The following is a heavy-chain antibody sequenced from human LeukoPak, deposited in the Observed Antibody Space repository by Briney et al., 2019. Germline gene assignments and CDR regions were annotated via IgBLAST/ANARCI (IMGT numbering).Heavy chain of an antibody. Sequence: GGSLRLSCAASGFTFDDYAMHWVRQVPGKGLEWVSGISYNSDTIAYADSVKGRFTISRDNAKNSLYLQMNSLRAEDTALYYCAKEYCGGDCYSGWYFDLWGRGTLVTVSS. J-gene: IGHJ2*01. CDR1: GFTFDDYA. D-gene: IGHD2-21*02. V-gene: IGHV3-9*01. CDR3: AKEYCGGDCYSGWYFDL. CDR2: ISYNSDTI.